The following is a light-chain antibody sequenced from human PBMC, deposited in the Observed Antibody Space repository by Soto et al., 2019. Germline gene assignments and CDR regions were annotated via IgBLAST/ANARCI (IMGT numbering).Light chain of an antibody. Sequence: EIVMTQSPATLSVSPGERATLSCRASQSVSSTLAWYQQIPGQAPRLLIYGASTRATGIPARFSGRGSGTEFTLTISSLQSEDFAVYYGQQYNNWPPLTFGGGTKVEIK. CDR2: GAS. CDR3: QQYNNWPPLT. V-gene: IGKV3-15*01. CDR1: QSVSST. J-gene: IGKJ4*01.